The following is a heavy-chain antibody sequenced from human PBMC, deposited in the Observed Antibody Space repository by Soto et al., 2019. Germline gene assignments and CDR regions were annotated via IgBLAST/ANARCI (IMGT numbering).Heavy chain of an antibody. D-gene: IGHD6-19*01. V-gene: IGHV1-18*01. Sequence: QVQLVQSGAEVKKPGASVKVSCKTSGYPFTSYGINWVRQAPGQGPEWMGWISAYHGKTSYTQKFQGRLTMSTDKSTSTAFMELRSLRSDDTAVYYCARDRLIAVTGLLHYWGQGTLVTVSS. CDR3: ARDRLIAVTGLLHY. CDR1: GYPFTSYG. CDR2: ISAYHGKT. J-gene: IGHJ4*02.